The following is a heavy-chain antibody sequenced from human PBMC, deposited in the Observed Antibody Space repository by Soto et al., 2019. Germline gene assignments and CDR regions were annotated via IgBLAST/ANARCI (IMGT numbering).Heavy chain of an antibody. J-gene: IGHJ4*02. CDR1: GESFSGYY. CDR2: VYDSGET. D-gene: IGHD4-4*01. V-gene: IGHV4-34*01. Sequence: VHLQQWGAGLLRPSKTLSLTCTVSGESFSGYYWSWIRQSPEKGLEWIGEVYDSGETKYNPSLKSRVTISEYPSKNQFSLRMSSMTAADTAVYYCARGFSNSITTRFDSWGQGTLVTVSS. CDR3: ARGFSNSITTRFDS.